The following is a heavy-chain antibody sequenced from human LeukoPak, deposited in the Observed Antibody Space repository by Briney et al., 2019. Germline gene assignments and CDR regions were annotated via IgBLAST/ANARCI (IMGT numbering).Heavy chain of an antibody. CDR3: SRGVYYYDSSGYYPLDC. CDR1: GGSISSSSYY. V-gene: IGHV4-39*07. Sequence: SETLSLTCTVSGGSISSSSYYWDWIRQPPGKGLEWIGSIYYSGSTYYNPSLKSRLTISVDTSKNQFSLKLSSVTAADTAVYYCSRGVYYYDSSGYYPLDCWGQGTLVTDSS. J-gene: IGHJ4*02. CDR2: IYYSGST. D-gene: IGHD3-22*01.